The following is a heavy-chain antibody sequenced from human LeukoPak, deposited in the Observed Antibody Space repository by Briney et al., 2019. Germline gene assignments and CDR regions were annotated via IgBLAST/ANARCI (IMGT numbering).Heavy chain of an antibody. Sequence: GGSLRLSCAASGFTFSIYWMSWVRQAPGKGLEWVANIKQDGSEKYYVDSVKGRFTISRDNAKNSLYLQMNSLRAEDTAVYYCASWHSATILNWGQGTLVTVSS. V-gene: IGHV3-7*01. CDR2: IKQDGSEK. D-gene: IGHD3-3*01. J-gene: IGHJ4*02. CDR1: GFTFSIYW. CDR3: ASWHSATILN.